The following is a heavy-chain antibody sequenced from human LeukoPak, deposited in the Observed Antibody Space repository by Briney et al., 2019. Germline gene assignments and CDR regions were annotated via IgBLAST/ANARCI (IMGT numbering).Heavy chain of an antibody. Sequence: HPGGSLRLSCAASGFTFSSYSMNWVRQAPGKGLEWVSSISSSSYIYYADSVKGRFTISRDNAKNSLYLQMNSLRAEDTAVYYCARDPPPIAAAVPYGMDVWGQGTTVIVSS. CDR2: ISSSSYI. J-gene: IGHJ6*02. V-gene: IGHV3-21*01. CDR1: GFTFSSYS. D-gene: IGHD6-13*01. CDR3: ARDPPPIAAAVPYGMDV.